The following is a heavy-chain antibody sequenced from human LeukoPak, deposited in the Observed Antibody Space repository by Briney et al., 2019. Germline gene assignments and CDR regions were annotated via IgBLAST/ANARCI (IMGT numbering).Heavy chain of an antibody. CDR1: GGSFSGYD. Sequence: PSETLSLTCAVYGGSFSGYDWSWIRQPPGKGLEWIGEINHSGSTNYNPSLKSRVTISVDTSKNQFSLKLTSVTAADTAVYYCARVRRVAALDYWGQGTLVTVSS. J-gene: IGHJ4*02. CDR2: INHSGST. V-gene: IGHV4-34*01. D-gene: IGHD6-13*01. CDR3: ARVRRVAALDY.